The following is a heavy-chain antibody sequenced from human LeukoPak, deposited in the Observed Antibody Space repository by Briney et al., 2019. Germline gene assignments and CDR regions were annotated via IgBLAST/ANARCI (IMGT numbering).Heavy chain of an antibody. CDR1: RFTFSSYW. J-gene: IGHJ5*02. CDR2: IYYSGST. Sequence: GSLRLSCAASRFTFSSYWMHWVRQAPGKGLEWIGYIYYSGSTNYNPSLKSRVTISVDTSKNQFSLKLSSVTAADTAVYYCASLLRRYDSSGYYPDWFDPWGQGTLVTVSS. D-gene: IGHD3-22*01. V-gene: IGHV4-59*08. CDR3: ASLLRRYDSSGYYPDWFDP.